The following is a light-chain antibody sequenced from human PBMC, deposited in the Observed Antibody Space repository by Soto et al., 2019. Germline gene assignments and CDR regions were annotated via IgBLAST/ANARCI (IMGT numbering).Light chain of an antibody. V-gene: IGKV1-5*03. CDR3: QQYNSFPLT. Sequence: DIQMTQSPSTLSASVGDRVTITCRASQSISSWLAWYQQEPGKAPKLLIYKASSLESGVPSRFSGSGSGTEFTLTISSLQPDDFATYYYQQYNSFPLTFGGGTEVEIK. J-gene: IGKJ4*01. CDR1: QSISSW. CDR2: KAS.